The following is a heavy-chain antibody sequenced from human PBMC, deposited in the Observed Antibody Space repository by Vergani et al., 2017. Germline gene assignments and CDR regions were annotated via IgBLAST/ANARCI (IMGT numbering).Heavy chain of an antibody. Sequence: QVQLQESGPGLVKPSETLSLTCTVSGGSISSYYWSWIRQPPGKGLEWIGYIYYSGSTNYNPSLKSRVTISVDTSKNQFSLKLSSVTAADTAVYYCARHVWGSYRPLPVDYWGQGTLVTVSS. CDR3: ARHVWGSYRPLPVDY. CDR2: IYYSGST. V-gene: IGHV4-59*01. D-gene: IGHD3-16*02. J-gene: IGHJ4*02. CDR1: GGSISSYY.